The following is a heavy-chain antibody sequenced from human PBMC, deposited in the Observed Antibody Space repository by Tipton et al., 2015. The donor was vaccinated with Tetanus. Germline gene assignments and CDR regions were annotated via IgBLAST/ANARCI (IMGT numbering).Heavy chain of an antibody. J-gene: IGHJ5*02. D-gene: IGHD3-3*01. CDR2: IYYSGST. CDR3: ARDRGGFSYGFNWFGP. CDR1: GGSVSSGGYF. Sequence: TLSLTCTVSGGSVSSGGYFWSWIRQPPGKGLEWIGYIYYSGSTNYSPSLKSRVTISVDTSENQFSLRLNSVTAAATAVYYCARDRGGFSYGFNWFGPWGQGTLVTVSS. V-gene: IGHV4-61*08.